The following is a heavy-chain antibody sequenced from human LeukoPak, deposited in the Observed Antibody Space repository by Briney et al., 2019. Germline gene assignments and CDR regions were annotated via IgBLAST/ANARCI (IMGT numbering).Heavy chain of an antibody. J-gene: IGHJ4*02. V-gene: IGHV5-51*01. Sequence: RXMPGXXLEWMGXIYPGDSDTRYSPSFQGQVTISADKSISTAYLQWSSLKASDTAMYYCARLTYYDSSGYYSPRLDYWGQGTLVTVSS. CDR3: ARLTYYDSSGYYSPRLDY. D-gene: IGHD3-22*01. CDR2: IYPGDSDT.